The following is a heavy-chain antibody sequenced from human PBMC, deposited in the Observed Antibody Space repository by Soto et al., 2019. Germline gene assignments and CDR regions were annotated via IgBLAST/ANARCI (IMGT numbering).Heavy chain of an antibody. Sequence: EVQLLESGGGLVQPGGSLRLSCAASGFTFTSFAITWVRQAPGKGLEWVSTISGSGGSTCYADSVKGRFTISRDNSKNTLYLQMDSLRAEDTAVYYCAKAFLRRGGTPLGAFDIWGHGTMVTVSS. V-gene: IGHV3-23*01. CDR1: GFTFTSFA. J-gene: IGHJ3*02. D-gene: IGHD1-7*01. CDR2: ISGSGGST. CDR3: AKAFLRRGGTPLGAFDI.